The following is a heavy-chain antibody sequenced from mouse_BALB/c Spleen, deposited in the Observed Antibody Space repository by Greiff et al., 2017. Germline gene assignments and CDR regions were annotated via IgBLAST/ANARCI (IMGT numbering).Heavy chain of an antibody. J-gene: IGHJ3*01. CDR1: GYTFTSYW. D-gene: IGHD2-12*01. CDR2: INPSTGYT. CDR3: AKSRYDEENLAY. V-gene: IGHV1-7*01. Sequence: VQLQQSGAELAKPGASVKMSCKASGYTFTSYWMHWVKQRPGQGLEWIGYINPSTGYTEYNQKFKDKATLTADTSSSTAYMQLSRLTSEDSAVYDCAKSRYDEENLAYWGQGTLVTVSA.